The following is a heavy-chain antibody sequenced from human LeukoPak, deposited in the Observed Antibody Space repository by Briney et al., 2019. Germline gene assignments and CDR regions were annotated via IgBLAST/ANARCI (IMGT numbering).Heavy chain of an antibody. J-gene: IGHJ4*02. D-gene: IGHD6-6*01. CDR2: ISYDGSNK. CDR1: GFTFSSYA. V-gene: IGHV3-30-3*01. CDR3: ARGGSSSSVGRVAY. Sequence: GGSLRLSCAASGFTFSSYAMHWVRQAPGKGLEWVAVISYDGSNKYYADSVKGRFTISRDNSKNTLYLQMNSLRAEDTAVYYCARGGSSSSVGRVAYWGQGTLVTVSS.